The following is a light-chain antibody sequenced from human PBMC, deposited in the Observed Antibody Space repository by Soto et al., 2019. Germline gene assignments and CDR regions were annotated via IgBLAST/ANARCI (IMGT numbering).Light chain of an antibody. CDR3: EHYGSSPFS. V-gene: IGKV3-20*01. CDR1: QSVSSSY. Sequence: EIVLTQSPGTLYLAPGDSATLSCRASQSVSSSYLAWYQQKPGQAPTLLIYGASMRATGIPDRFRGNESGTDFNLTIGRLGPEDLAVYYWEHYGSSPFSVGAGTKVDIK. CDR2: GAS. J-gene: IGKJ3*01.